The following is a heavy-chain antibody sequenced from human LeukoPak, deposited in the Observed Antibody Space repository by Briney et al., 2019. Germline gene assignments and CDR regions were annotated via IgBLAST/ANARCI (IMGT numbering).Heavy chain of an antibody. CDR3: ARFYSGYDPFDY. CDR1: GYTFTSYD. CDR2: MNPNSGNT. J-gene: IGHJ4*02. V-gene: IGHV1-8*01. Sequence: ASVKVSCKASGYTFTSYDINWVRQATGQGLEWMGWMNPNSGNTGYAQKFQGRVTMTRNTSISTAYMELSRLRSDDTAVYYCARFYSGYDPFDYWGQGTLVTVSS. D-gene: IGHD5-12*01.